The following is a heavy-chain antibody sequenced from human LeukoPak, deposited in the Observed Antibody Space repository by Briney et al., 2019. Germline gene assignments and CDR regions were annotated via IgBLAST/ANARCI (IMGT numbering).Heavy chain of an antibody. D-gene: IGHD2-2*03. CDR1: GFTFSSYA. Sequence: PGRSLRLSCAASGFTFSSYAMHWVRQAPGQGLEWMGIINPSGGSTSYAQKFQGRVTMTRDTSTSTVYMELSSLRSEDTAVYYCAREMDEQRDAFDIWGQGTMVTVSS. J-gene: IGHJ3*02. CDR3: AREMDEQRDAFDI. V-gene: IGHV1-46*01. CDR2: INPSGGST.